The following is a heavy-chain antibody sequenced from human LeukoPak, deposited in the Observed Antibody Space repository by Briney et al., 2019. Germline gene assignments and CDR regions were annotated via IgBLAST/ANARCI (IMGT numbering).Heavy chain of an antibody. CDR2: SRGSGGST. J-gene: IGHJ4*02. Sequence: AGGSLRLSCAASGFTFSSYAMSWVRQAPGKGLEWVSASRGSGGSTYYADSVKGRFTISRDNSKNTLYLQMNSLRAEDTAVYYCAKDREYYYDSSPVYWGQGTLVTVSS. CDR3: AKDREYYYDSSPVY. V-gene: IGHV3-23*01. CDR1: GFTFSSYA. D-gene: IGHD3-22*01.